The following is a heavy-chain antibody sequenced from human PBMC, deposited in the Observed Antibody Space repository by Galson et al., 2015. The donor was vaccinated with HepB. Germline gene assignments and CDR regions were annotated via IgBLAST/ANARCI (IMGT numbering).Heavy chain of an antibody. V-gene: IGHV1-18*01. J-gene: IGHJ6*02. D-gene: IGHD3-3*01. Sequence: SVKVSCKASGYSFSNYGLSWIRQAPGPGLEWLGWFSGYDGSTNYAQKFQGRVTMTADASTGTAYLELRNLRSDNTAVYYCARMKEYYHSPGYYYAMDVWGQVTTVTVSS. CDR1: GYSFSNYG. CDR3: ARMKEYYHSPGYYYAMDV. CDR2: FSGYDGST.